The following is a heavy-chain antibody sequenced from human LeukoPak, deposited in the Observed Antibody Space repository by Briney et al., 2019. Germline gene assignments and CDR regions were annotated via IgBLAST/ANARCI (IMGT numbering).Heavy chain of an antibody. CDR3: AREQEDGDPPFDY. CDR2: ISSNGGST. J-gene: IGHJ4*02. V-gene: IGHV3-64*01. CDR1: GFIFSRYA. Sequence: GGSLRLSCAASGFIFSRYALHWVRQAPGKGLEYVSAISSNGGSTYYANSVKGRFTISRDNSKNTLYLQMGSLRAEDMAVYYCAREQEDGDPPFDYWGQGTLVTVSS. D-gene: IGHD4-17*01.